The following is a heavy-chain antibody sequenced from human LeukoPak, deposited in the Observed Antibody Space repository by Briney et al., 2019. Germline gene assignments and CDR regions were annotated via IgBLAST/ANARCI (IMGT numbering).Heavy chain of an antibody. D-gene: IGHD6-13*01. CDR3: GHSSKPYYYMDV. Sequence: ASVKVSCKASGGTFSSYAISWVRQAPGQGLEWMGGIIPIFGTANYAQKFQGRVTITADKSTSTAYMELSSLRSEDTAVYYCGHSSKPYYYMDVWGKGTTVTVSS. V-gene: IGHV1-69*06. CDR2: IIPIFGTA. J-gene: IGHJ6*03. CDR1: GGTFSSYA.